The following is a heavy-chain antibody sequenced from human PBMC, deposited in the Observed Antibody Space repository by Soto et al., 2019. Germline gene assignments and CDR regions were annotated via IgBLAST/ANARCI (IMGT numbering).Heavy chain of an antibody. Sequence: GGSLRLSCAASGFTFSSYGMHWVRQAPGKGLEWVAVISYDGSNKYYADSVKGQFTISRDNSKNTLYLQMNSLRAEDTAVYYCAKDRLHSGPILGFLVYWGQGTLVTVSS. D-gene: IGHD6-19*01. CDR1: GFTFSSYG. V-gene: IGHV3-30*18. J-gene: IGHJ4*02. CDR2: ISYDGSNK. CDR3: AKDRLHSGPILGFLVY.